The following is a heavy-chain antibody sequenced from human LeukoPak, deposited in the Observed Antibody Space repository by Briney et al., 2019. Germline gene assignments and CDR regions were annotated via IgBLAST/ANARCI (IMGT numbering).Heavy chain of an antibody. CDR3: AKPPGARPFHSAWGGYVY. CDR2: ISYDGSNK. V-gene: IGHV3-30-3*01. Sequence: PGGSLRLSCAASGFTFSSYAMHWVRQAPGKGLEWVAVISYDGSNKYYADSVKGRFSISRDNSKNTLYLQMNSLRAEDTAVYYRAKPPGARPFHSAWGGYVYWGQGTLVTGSS. D-gene: IGHD3-16*01. CDR1: GFTFSSYA. J-gene: IGHJ4*02.